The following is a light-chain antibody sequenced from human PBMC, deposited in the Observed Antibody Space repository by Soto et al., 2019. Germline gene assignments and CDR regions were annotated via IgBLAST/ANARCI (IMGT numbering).Light chain of an antibody. CDR1: QGIGTY. J-gene: IGKJ1*01. CDR2: ASS. V-gene: IGKV1-9*01. Sequence: IQWTQSHSSLSASVGDRVTVTCRASQGIGTYLVWYQQKSGKAPTVLIYASSTLQTGVPSRFSGSGSGTDFSLTISSLHPQDVATYYCQQVDSYPRTFGQGTKVDIK. CDR3: QQVDSYPRT.